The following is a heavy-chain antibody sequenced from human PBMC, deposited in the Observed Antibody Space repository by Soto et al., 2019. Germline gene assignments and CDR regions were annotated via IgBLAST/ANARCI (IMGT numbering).Heavy chain of an antibody. CDR3: AKDGSGGRGLA. CDR2: ISWNSGSI. J-gene: IGHJ4*02. Sequence: VQLVESGGGLVQPGRSLRLSCAASGFTFDDYAMHWVRQAPGKGLEWVSGISWNSGSIGYADSVKGRFTISRDNAKNSLYLQMNSLRAEDTALYYCAKDGSGGRGLAWGQGTLVTVSS. V-gene: IGHV3-9*01. CDR1: GFTFDDYA. D-gene: IGHD3-10*01.